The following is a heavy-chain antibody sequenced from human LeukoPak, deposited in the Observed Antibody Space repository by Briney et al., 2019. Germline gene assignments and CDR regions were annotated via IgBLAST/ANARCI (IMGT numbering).Heavy chain of an antibody. CDR1: GDTFTGYD. Sequence: ASVRVSCKASGDTFTGYDINWVRQATGQGLEWMGWMNPNTGDTGYAQNFQGRVTMTRNTSIDTAYMEMSGLRSDDTAVYYCTRGSLSGSSRDYWGQGTLVTVSS. D-gene: IGHD1-26*01. V-gene: IGHV1-8*01. CDR2: MNPNTGDT. J-gene: IGHJ4*02. CDR3: TRGSLSGSSRDY.